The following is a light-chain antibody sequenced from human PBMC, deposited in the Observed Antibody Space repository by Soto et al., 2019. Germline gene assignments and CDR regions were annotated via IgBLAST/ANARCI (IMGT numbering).Light chain of an antibody. CDR2: LTS. V-gene: IGKV3-11*01. CDR1: QAVNTR. Sequence: EIVLTQSPATLSSFPCDRVTLSCRASQAVNTRLAWYQHKPGQAPRLLIYLTSNRAAGIPARVSGSGSETDFTLTISDVEPEDFAVYYCHQRQSWPRTFGQGTKVDIK. CDR3: HQRQSWPRT. J-gene: IGKJ1*01.